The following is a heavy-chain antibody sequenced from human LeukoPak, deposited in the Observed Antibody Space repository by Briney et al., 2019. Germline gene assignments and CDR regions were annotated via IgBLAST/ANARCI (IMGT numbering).Heavy chain of an antibody. D-gene: IGHD2/OR15-2a*01. J-gene: IGHJ4*02. V-gene: IGHV4-59*05. CDR1: GGSISSYY. CDR3: ARHVRRFSFDY. CDR2: IYYSGST. Sequence: SETLSLTCTVSGGSISSYYWSWIRQPPGKGLEWIGSIYYSGSTYYNPSLKSRVTISVDTSKNQFSLKLSSVTAADTAVYYCARHVRRFSFDYWGQGTLVTVSS.